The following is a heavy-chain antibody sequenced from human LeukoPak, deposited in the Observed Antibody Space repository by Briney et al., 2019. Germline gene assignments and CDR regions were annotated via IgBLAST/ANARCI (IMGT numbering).Heavy chain of an antibody. CDR3: ARVAAAGTD. V-gene: IGHV4-39*07. D-gene: IGHD6-13*01. CDR2: IYYSGST. Sequence: PSETLSLTCNVSGDSISSSSYYWGWIRQPPGKGLEWIGSIYYSGSTYYNPSPKSRVTISVDTSKNQFSLKLSSVTAADTAVYYCARVAAAGTDWGQGTLVTVSS. CDR1: GDSISSSSYY. J-gene: IGHJ4*02.